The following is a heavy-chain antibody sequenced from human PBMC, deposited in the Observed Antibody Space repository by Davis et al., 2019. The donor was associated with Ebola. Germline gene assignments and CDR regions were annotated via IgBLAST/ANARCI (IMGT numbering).Heavy chain of an antibody. J-gene: IGHJ4*02. CDR1: GFTFSSYG. CDR3: ARDRYMAAAGIRGGYFDY. Sequence: GESLKISCAASGFTFSSYGMHWVRQAPGKGLEWVAFIRYDGSNKYYADSVKGRFTISRDNSKNTLYLQMNSLRAADTAVYYCARDRYMAAAGIRGGYFDYWGQGTLVTVSS. CDR2: IRYDGSNK. D-gene: IGHD6-13*01. V-gene: IGHV3-30*02.